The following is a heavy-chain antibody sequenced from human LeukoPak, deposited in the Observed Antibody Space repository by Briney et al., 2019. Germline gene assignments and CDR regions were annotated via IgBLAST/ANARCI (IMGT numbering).Heavy chain of an antibody. V-gene: IGHV1-3*01. CDR3: ARTGSPRNGELFRY. CDR2: INAGNGNT. CDR1: GYTFTSYA. D-gene: IGHD3-10*01. J-gene: IGHJ4*02. Sequence: ASVKVSCKASGYTFTSYAMHWVRQAPGQRLEWMGWINAGNGNTEYSQKFQGRVTITRDTSASTAYMELSSLRSEDTPVYYCARTGSPRNGELFRYWGQGTLVTVSS.